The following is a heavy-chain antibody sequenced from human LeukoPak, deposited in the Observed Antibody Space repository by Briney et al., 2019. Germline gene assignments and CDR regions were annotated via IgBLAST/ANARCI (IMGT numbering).Heavy chain of an antibody. D-gene: IGHD6-19*01. V-gene: IGHV3-30-3*01. CDR3: ARANRPFHSSGWYKDY. Sequence: GTSLRLSCAASGFTFSSYAMHWVRQAPGKGLEWVAVISYDGSSKYFADSVKGRFTISRDNSKNTLYLQMNSLRAEDTAVYYCARANRPFHSSGWYKDYWGQGTLVTLSS. CDR1: GFTFSSYA. CDR2: ISYDGSSK. J-gene: IGHJ4*02.